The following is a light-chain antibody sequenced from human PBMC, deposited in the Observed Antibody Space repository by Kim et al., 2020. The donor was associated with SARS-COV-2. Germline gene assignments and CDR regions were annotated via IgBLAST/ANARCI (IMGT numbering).Light chain of an antibody. J-gene: IGKJ2*03. CDR2: GAS. V-gene: IGKV3-20*01. Sequence: LPPGERAPPACRASQSVSGSYLASYQQKPGLAPRLLIDGASSRAASIPGRFSGSGSETAFTLTISRLEPEDFAVYYCQQYGSSYSFGQGTKLEIK. CDR1: QSVSGSY. CDR3: QQYGSSYS.